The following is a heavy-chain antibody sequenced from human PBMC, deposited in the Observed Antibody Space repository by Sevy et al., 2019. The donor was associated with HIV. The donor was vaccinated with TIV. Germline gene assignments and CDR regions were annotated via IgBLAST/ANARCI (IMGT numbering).Heavy chain of an antibody. J-gene: IGHJ5*02. V-gene: IGHV3-30-3*01. D-gene: IGHD4-17*01. CDR3: ARDQHDYGGIIRTGWFDP. CDR2: ISYDGSNK. Sequence: GGSLRLSCAASGFTFSSYAMHWVRQAPGKGLEWVAVISYDGSNKYYADSVKGRFTISRDNSKNTLSLQMNSLRVEDTAVYYCARDQHDYGGIIRTGWFDPWGQGTLVTVSS. CDR1: GFTFSSYA.